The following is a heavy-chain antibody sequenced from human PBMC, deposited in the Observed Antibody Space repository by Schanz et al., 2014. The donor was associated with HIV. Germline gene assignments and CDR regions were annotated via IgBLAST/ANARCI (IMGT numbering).Heavy chain of an antibody. CDR2: ISYDGSNK. CDR3: AKDGSWEAFDAFDI. V-gene: IGHV3-30*18. D-gene: IGHD1-26*01. Sequence: QVQPVESGGGVVQPGRSQRLSCAASGFIFSSYGMHWVRQAPGKGLEWVAVISYDGSNKYYADSVKGRFTISRDNSKNTLYLQMNSLRAEDTAVYYCAKDGSWEAFDAFDIWGQGTLVTVSS. J-gene: IGHJ3*02. CDR1: GFIFSSYG.